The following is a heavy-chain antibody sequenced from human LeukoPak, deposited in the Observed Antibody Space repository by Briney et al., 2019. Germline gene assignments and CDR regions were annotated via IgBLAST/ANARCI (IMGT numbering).Heavy chain of an antibody. J-gene: IGHJ4*02. V-gene: IGHV3-23*01. Sequence: PGGSLRLSCAASGFTFSSYAMSWVRQAPGKGLELVSDISGSGGSTFYADSVKGRFTISRDNSKNTLYLQMNSLRAEDTAIYYCAKRGICISGGCYSSYWGQGTLVTVSS. CDR2: ISGSGGST. D-gene: IGHD2-15*01. CDR1: GFTFSSYA. CDR3: AKRGICISGGCYSSY.